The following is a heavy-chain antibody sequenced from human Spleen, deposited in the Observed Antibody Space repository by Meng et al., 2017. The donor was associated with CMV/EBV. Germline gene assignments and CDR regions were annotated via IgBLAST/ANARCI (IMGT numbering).Heavy chain of an antibody. CDR3: ARGANGAFDI. J-gene: IGHJ3*02. CDR1: GFSFSNYG. Sequence: GGSLRLSCAASGFSFSNYGMHWVRQAPGKWLEWVAFIRFDGSSRYYADSVKGRFTISRDNSKNTLYLQMNSLRAEDTAVYYCARGANGAFDIWGQGTMVTVSS. V-gene: IGHV3-30*02. D-gene: IGHD4/OR15-4a*01. CDR2: IRFDGSSR.